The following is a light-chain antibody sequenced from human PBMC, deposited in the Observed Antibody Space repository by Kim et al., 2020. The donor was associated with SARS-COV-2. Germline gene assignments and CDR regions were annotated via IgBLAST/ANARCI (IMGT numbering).Light chain of an antibody. CDR3: QQHDNLPIT. CDR2: DAS. CDR1: QDINSF. J-gene: IGKJ5*01. V-gene: IGKV1-33*01. Sequence: APVGDRVTITCQASQDINSFINWYQQTPGKAPKLLMYDASNLETGVPSRFSGSGSGTHFTFTISSLQPEDIATYYCQQHDNLPITFGQGTRLEIK.